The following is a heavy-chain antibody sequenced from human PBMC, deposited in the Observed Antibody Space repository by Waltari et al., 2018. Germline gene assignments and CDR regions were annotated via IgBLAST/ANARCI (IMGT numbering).Heavy chain of an antibody. Sequence: EVRLVESGGNLVQPGGSLRLSCAASGFSFSSYEMNWVSQAPGRGREWVSYIRSSGSTKYYADSVKGRFTISRDNAKNSLYLQMNSLRADDTAVYYCARVRVVMGEGVYWGQGTPVTVSS. D-gene: IGHD2-15*01. CDR1: GFSFSSYE. V-gene: IGHV3-48*03. CDR3: ARVRVVMGEGVY. CDR2: IRSSGSTK. J-gene: IGHJ4*02.